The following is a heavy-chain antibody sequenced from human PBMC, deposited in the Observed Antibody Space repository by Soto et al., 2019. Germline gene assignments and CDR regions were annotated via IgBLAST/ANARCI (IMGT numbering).Heavy chain of an antibody. CDR3: ARVGGTRGWY. J-gene: IGHJ4*02. CDR2: IHDSGRS. CDR1: SDSITNYY. D-gene: IGHD2-15*01. V-gene: IGHV4-59*01. Sequence: QVQLQESGPGLVKPSETLSLTCTVSSDSITNYYWSWIRQSPGKGLEWIGYIHDSGRSNYNPSLKSGVKISVDTAKKQFSLELNSVTAADTAVYCCARVGGTRGWYWGQGTLVTVSS.